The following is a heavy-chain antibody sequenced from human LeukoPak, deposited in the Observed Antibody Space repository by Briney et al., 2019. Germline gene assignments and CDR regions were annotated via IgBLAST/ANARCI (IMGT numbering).Heavy chain of an antibody. CDR1: GGSISSSNW. V-gene: IGHV4-4*02. CDR3: ARRGATYDYVWGSYRSHYYFDY. J-gene: IGHJ4*02. CDR2: IYHSGST. Sequence: SRTLSLTCAVSGGSISSSNWWSWVRQPPGKGLEWIGEIYHSGSTNYNPSLKSRVTISVDKSKNQFSLKLSSVTAADTAVYYCARRGATYDYVWGSYRSHYYFDYWGQGTLVTVSS. D-gene: IGHD3-16*02.